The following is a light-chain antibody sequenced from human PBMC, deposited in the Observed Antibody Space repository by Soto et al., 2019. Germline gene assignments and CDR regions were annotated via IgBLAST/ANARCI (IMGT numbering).Light chain of an antibody. CDR1: QSISSY. CDR2: AAS. J-gene: IGKJ1*01. CDR3: QQSYSTPWT. Sequence: DIQMTQSPSSRSASVGDRVTITCRASQSISSYLNWYQQKPGKAPKLLISAASSLQSGVPSRFSGSGSGTDFTLTISSLQPVDFATYYCQQSYSTPWTFGQGTKVDIK. V-gene: IGKV1-39*01.